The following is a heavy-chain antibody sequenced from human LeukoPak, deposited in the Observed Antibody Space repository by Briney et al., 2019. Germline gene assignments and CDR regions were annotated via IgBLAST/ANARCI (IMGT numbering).Heavy chain of an antibody. CDR2: IYPGDSVT. CDR1: GYSFITNW. CDR3: ATATGLSGSVEY. V-gene: IGHV5-51*01. D-gene: IGHD2-8*02. Sequence: GESLKISCKGSGYSFITNWIGWVRQMSGQGLEWMGIIYPGDSVTRYSPSFQGQVTISVDKSINTAYLQWSSLKASDTAMYYCATATGLSGSVEYWGQGTLVTVSS. J-gene: IGHJ4*02.